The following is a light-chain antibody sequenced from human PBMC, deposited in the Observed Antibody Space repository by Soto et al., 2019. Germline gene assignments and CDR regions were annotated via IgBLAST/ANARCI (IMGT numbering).Light chain of an antibody. CDR2: AAS. V-gene: IGKV1-39*01. J-gene: IGKJ5*01. Sequence: DIQLTQSPSSLSASLGDRVTISCRASQNIDNYLHWYQQKSGKAPEALIYAASSLRDGVSSRFSGSGYGTDFTLTINNLLPEDFATYYCQQSSSSPPITFGQGTRLDI. CDR3: QQSSSSPPIT. CDR1: QNIDNY.